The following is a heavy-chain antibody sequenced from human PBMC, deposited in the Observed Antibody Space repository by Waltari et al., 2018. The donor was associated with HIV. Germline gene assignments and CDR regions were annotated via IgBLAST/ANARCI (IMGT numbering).Heavy chain of an antibody. CDR3: ARVIAAALDY. V-gene: IGHV3-48*01. CDR1: GFTFSSYS. D-gene: IGHD6-6*01. J-gene: IGHJ4*02. CDR2: ISSSSSTI. Sequence: EVQLVESGGGLVQPGGSLRLSCAASGFTFSSYSMTWVRQAPGKGLEWVSYISSSSSTIYYADSVKGRFTISRDNAKNSLYLQMNSLRAEDTAVYYCARVIAAALDYWGQGTLVTVSS.